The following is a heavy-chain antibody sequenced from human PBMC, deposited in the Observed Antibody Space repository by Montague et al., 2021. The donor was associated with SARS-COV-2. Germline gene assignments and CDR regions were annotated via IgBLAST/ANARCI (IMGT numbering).Heavy chain of an antibody. CDR1: GITFNRHG. D-gene: IGHD3-16*01. CDR3: ASAYHDYGLDN. J-gene: IGHJ4*02. V-gene: IGHV3-33*01. CDR2: IWYDGSKR. Sequence: SLRLSCAASGITFNRHGMHWVRQAPGKGLEWVAVIWYDGSKRFYSDSVRGRFTISRDNSKNTVYLQMNSLSVEDTAVYYCASAYHDYGLDNWGQGTLVTASS.